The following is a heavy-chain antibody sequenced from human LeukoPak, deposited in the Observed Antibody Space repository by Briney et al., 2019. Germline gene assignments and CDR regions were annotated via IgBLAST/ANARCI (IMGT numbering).Heavy chain of an antibody. J-gene: IGHJ5*02. CDR2: IIPIFGTA. D-gene: IGHD4-17*01. Sequence: GASVKVSCKASGGTFSSYAISWVRQAPGQGLEWMGGIIPIFGTANYAQKFQGRVTITADESTSTAYMELSGLRSEDTAVYYCARVTGGDYVRFDPWGQGTLVTVSS. V-gene: IGHV1-69*13. CDR3: ARVTGGDYVRFDP. CDR1: GGTFSSYA.